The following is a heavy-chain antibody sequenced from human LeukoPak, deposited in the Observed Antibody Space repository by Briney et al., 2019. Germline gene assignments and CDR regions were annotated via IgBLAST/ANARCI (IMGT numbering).Heavy chain of an antibody. Sequence: ASVKVSCKASGYTFTSYDINWVRQATGQGLEWMGWMNPNSGNTGYAQKFQGRVTMTRNTSISTAHMELSSLRSEDTAVYYCAREGYYDSSGYSILVTWGQGTQVTVSS. CDR3: AREGYYDSSGYSILVT. D-gene: IGHD3-22*01. CDR1: GYTFTSYD. V-gene: IGHV1-8*01. J-gene: IGHJ1*01. CDR2: MNPNSGNT.